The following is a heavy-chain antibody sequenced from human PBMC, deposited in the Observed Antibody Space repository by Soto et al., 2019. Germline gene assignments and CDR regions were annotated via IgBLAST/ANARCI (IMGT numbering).Heavy chain of an antibody. CDR3: AGEADYLNWFDP. Sequence: EVQLVESGGGLVQPGGSLRLSCAASGFTFSSYSMNWVRQAPGKGLEWVSYISSSSSTIYYADSVKGRFTISRDNAKNSLYLQMNILRADDTAVYYCAGEADYLNWFDPWGQGTLVTVSS. V-gene: IGHV3-48*01. J-gene: IGHJ5*02. CDR1: GFTFSSYS. D-gene: IGHD4-17*01. CDR2: ISSSSSTI.